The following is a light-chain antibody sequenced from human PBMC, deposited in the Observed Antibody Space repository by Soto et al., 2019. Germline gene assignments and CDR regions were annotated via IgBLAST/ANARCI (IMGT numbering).Light chain of an antibody. Sequence: QSVLTQPRSVSGSPGQSVTISCTGTSRDVGGYNYVSWYQQHPGKAPKLIIYDVSKRPSGVPDRFSGSKSGNTASLTISGLQAEDEADYYCCSYAGTYTLGVFGGGTQLTVL. CDR3: CSYAGTYTLGV. V-gene: IGLV2-11*01. J-gene: IGLJ2*01. CDR2: DVS. CDR1: SRDVGGYNY.